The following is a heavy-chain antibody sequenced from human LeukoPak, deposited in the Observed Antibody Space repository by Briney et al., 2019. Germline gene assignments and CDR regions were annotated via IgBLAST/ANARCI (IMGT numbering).Heavy chain of an antibody. CDR3: ARGGGDSSGYYYGYFDY. CDR2: IYSGGSI. D-gene: IGHD3-22*01. Sequence: GGSLRLSCVASGFTFKNYAMHWVRQAPGKGLEWVSVIYSGGSIYYADSVKGRFTISRDNSKNTLYLQMNSLRVEDTAVYYCARGGGDSSGYYYGYFDYWGQGTLVTVSS. V-gene: IGHV3-53*01. CDR1: GFTFKNYA. J-gene: IGHJ4*02.